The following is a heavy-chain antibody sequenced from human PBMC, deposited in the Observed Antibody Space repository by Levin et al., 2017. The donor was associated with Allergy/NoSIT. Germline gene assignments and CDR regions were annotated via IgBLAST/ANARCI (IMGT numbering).Heavy chain of an antibody. CDR3: AKGRGASYPELYFDC. Sequence: GGSLRLSCAASGFTFSSFAMNWVRQAPGKGLEWVSTISGSGGTTYYADSVKGRFTISRDNSKNTLYLQMHSLRADDTAVYYCAKGRGASYPELYFDCWGQGTLVTVSS. J-gene: IGHJ4*02. CDR2: ISGSGGTT. V-gene: IGHV3-23*01. D-gene: IGHD3-10*01. CDR1: GFTFSSFA.